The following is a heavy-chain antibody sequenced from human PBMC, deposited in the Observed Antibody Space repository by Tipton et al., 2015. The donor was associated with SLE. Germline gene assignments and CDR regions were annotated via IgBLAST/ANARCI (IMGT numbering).Heavy chain of an antibody. V-gene: IGHV4-61*02. Sequence: TLSLTCTVSGGSVSSGSYYWNWMRQPAGKGLEWIGRIFTSGTTNYNPSLKSRVTMSVDTSKNQFSLKLSSVTAADTAMYFCARGNRITMADYWGQGTLVTVSS. J-gene: IGHJ4*02. CDR2: IFTSGTT. CDR1: GGSVSSGSYY. D-gene: IGHD3-10*01. CDR3: ARGNRITMADY.